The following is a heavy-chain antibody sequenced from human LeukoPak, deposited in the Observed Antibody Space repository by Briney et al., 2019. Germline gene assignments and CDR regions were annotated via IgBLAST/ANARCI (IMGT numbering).Heavy chain of an antibody. CDR3: ARGSAYYYDSSGYYSI. Sequence: ASVKVSCTASGYTFTGYYMHRVRQAAGQGLEWMGWINPNSGGTNYAQKFQGRVTMTRDTSISTAYMELSRLRSDDTAVYYCARGSAYYYDSSGYYSIWGQGTTVTVSS. V-gene: IGHV1-2*02. J-gene: IGHJ6*02. CDR2: INPNSGGT. CDR1: GYTFTGYY. D-gene: IGHD3-22*01.